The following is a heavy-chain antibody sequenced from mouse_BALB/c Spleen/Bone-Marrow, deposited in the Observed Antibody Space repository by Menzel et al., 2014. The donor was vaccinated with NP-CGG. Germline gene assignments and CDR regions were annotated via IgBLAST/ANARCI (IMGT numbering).Heavy chain of an antibody. CDR3: ARSFYGRSMDY. CDR2: IYPGNVNT. J-gene: IGHJ4*01. CDR1: GYTFXSYY. V-gene: IGHV1S56*01. Sequence: QVQLKESGPELVKPGASVRISCKASGYTFXSYYIHWLKQRPGQGLEWIGWIYPGNVNTKYNEKLKGKATLTADESSGTAYMQLSSLTSEDSAVYFCARSFYGRSMDYWGQGTSVTVSS. D-gene: IGHD1-1*01.